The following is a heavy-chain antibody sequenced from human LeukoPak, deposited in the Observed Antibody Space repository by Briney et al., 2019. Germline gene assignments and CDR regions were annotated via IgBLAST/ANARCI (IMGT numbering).Heavy chain of an antibody. Sequence: ASVKVSCKASGYTFTSYDINWVRQATGQGLEWMGWMNPNSGNTGYAQKFQGRVTMTRNTSISTAYMELSSLRSEDTAVYYCARGLVVDYYGSGSYNYWGQGTLVTVSS. J-gene: IGHJ4*02. D-gene: IGHD3-10*01. CDR1: GYTFTSYD. CDR3: ARGLVVDYYGSGSYNY. V-gene: IGHV1-8*01. CDR2: MNPNSGNT.